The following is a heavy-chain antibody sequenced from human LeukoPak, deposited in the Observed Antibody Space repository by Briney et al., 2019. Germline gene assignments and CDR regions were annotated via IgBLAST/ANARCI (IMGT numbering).Heavy chain of an antibody. V-gene: IGHV3-23*01. Sequence: GGSLRLSCAASGFTFSSYAMSWVRQAPGEGLEWVSAISGSGDSTYYGDSVKGLFTISRDNSKNTLYLQMNSLRAEDTAVYYCAKTRPLDSSSWSHGDYWGQGTLVTVSS. CDR1: GFTFSSYA. CDR2: ISGSGDST. CDR3: AKTRPLDSSSWSHGDY. D-gene: IGHD6-13*01. J-gene: IGHJ4*02.